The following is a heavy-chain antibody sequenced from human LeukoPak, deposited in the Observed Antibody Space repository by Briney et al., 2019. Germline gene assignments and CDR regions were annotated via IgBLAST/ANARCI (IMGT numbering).Heavy chain of an antibody. CDR2: ISYDESNK. D-gene: IGHD6-6*01. J-gene: IGHJ4*02. V-gene: IGHV3-30*03. CDR3: AIPFAATSIAALDY. Sequence: GGSLRLSCAASGFTFSSYGMHWVRQAPGKGLEWVAVISYDESNKYFADSVKGRFTISRDNPKNTLYLQMNSLRPEDTAVYYCAIPFAATSIAALDYWGQGTLVTVSS. CDR1: GFTFSSYG.